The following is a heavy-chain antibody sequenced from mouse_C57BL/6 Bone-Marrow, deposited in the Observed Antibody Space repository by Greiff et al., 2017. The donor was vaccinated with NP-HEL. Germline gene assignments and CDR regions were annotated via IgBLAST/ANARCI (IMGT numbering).Heavy chain of an antibody. J-gene: IGHJ4*01. V-gene: IGHV14-4*01. CDR2: IDPENGDT. Sequence: EVQLQQSGAELVRPGASVKLSCTASGFNIKDDYMHWVKQRPEQGLEWIGWIDPENGDTEYAPKFQGKATITADTSSNTAYLQLSSLTSEDTAVYYCTTRLLRYAMAYWGQGTSVTVSS. CDR3: TTRLLRYAMAY. CDR1: GFNIKDDY. D-gene: IGHD1-1*01.